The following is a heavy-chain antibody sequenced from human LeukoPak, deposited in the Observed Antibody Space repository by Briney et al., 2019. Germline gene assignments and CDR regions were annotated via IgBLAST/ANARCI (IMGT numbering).Heavy chain of an antibody. CDR2: IRSKANSYAT. J-gene: IGHJ4*02. Sequence: GGSLRLSCAASGFTFSGSAMHWVRQASGKGLEWVGRIRSKANSYATAYAASVKGRFTISRDDSKNTAYLQMNSLKTEDTAVYYCTKTRGDDSSGYYLFDYWGQGTLVTVSS. V-gene: IGHV3-73*01. D-gene: IGHD3-22*01. CDR3: TKTRGDDSSGYYLFDY. CDR1: GFTFSGSA.